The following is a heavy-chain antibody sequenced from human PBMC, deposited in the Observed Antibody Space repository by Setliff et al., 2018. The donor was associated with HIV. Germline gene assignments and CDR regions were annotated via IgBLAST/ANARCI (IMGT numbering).Heavy chain of an antibody. V-gene: IGHV1-69*06. D-gene: IGHD2-21*01. J-gene: IGHJ3*01. CDR3: ARLIPSAYFGPRQDAFDV. CDR1: GGTFENYA. CDR2: IIPIFDTT. Sequence: GASVKVSCKASGGTFENYAISWVRQAPGQGLEWMGKIIPIFDTTIYAEKFQGRITISADKSTDTAYLELNSLRSEDSAIYYCARLIPSAYFGPRQDAFDVWGQGARVTVSS.